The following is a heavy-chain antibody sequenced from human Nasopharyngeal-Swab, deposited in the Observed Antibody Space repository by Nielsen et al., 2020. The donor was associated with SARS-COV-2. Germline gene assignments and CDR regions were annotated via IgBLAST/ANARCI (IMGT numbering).Heavy chain of an antibody. V-gene: IGHV3-48*01. CDR1: GFTFSSYS. Sequence: GGSLRLSCAASGFTFSSYSMNWVRQAPGKGLEWVSSISSSSSTIYYADSVKGRFTISRDNAKNSLYLQMNSLRAEDTAVYYCARDAGQPGAYCGGDCWNWFDPWGQGTLVTVSS. J-gene: IGHJ5*02. D-gene: IGHD2-21*01. CDR2: ISSSSSTI. CDR3: ARDAGQPGAYCGGDCWNWFDP.